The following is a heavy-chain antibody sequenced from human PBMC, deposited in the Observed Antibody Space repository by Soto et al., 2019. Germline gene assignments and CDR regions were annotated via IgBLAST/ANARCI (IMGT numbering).Heavy chain of an antibody. J-gene: IGHJ3*02. CDR1: GGSISSSSYY. CDR2: IYYSGST. CDR3: ARRPTMIALSGAFDI. Sequence: QLQLQESGPGLVKPSETLSLTCTVSGGSISSSSYYWGWIRQPPGKGLEWIGSIYYSGSTYYNPSLKSRVTISVDTSKNQFSLKLSSVTAADTAVYYCARRPTMIALSGAFDIWGQGTMVTVSS. D-gene: IGHD3-22*01. V-gene: IGHV4-39*01.